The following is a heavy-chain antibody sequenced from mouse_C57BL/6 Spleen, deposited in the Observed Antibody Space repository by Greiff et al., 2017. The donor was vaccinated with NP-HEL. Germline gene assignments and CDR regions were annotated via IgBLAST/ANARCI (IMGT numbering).Heavy chain of an antibody. CDR1: GFNIKDYY. CDR2: IDPEDGET. D-gene: IGHD1-1*01. Sequence: VQLKESGAELVKPGASVKLSCTASGFNIKDYYMHWVKQRTEQGLEWIGRIDPEDGETKYAPKFQGKATITADTSSNTAYLQLSSLTSEDTAVYYCATLYGSSYGFAYWGQGTLVTVSA. CDR3: ATLYGSSYGFAY. V-gene: IGHV14-2*01. J-gene: IGHJ3*01.